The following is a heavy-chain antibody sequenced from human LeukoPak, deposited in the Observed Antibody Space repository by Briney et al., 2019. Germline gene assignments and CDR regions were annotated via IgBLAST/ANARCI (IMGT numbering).Heavy chain of an antibody. J-gene: IGHJ3*02. D-gene: IGHD3-10*01. CDR1: GFTFSSYS. CDR2: IKQDGSEK. Sequence: GGSLRLSCAASGFTFSSYSMNWVRQAPGKGLEWVANIKQDGSEKYYVDSVKGRFTISRDNAKNSLYLQMNSLRAEDTAVYYCAREATFMVRGVIIFGCAFDIWGQGTMVTVSS. CDR3: AREATFMVRGVIIFGCAFDI. V-gene: IGHV3-7*01.